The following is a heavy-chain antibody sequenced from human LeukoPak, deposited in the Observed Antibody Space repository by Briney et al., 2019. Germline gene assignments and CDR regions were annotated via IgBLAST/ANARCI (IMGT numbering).Heavy chain of an antibody. D-gene: IGHD2-8*01. CDR1: GFNFNMFA. CDR2: LSRGGATT. V-gene: IGHV3-23*01. Sequence: GGSLRLSCTGSGFNFNMFAMNWVRQAPGQGLEWVPGLSRGGATTNYADSVKGRFTISRDKSKNMVFLQMNSLRPEDTAVYYCAKEQRIRHCSEGVCMEGYYFDYWGQGTLVTVSS. J-gene: IGHJ4*02. CDR3: AKEQRIRHCSEGVCMEGYYFDY.